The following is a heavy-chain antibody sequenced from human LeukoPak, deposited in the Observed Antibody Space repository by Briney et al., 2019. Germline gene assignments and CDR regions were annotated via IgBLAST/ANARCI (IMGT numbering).Heavy chain of an antibody. CDR2: ISSSSSYT. J-gene: IGHJ6*02. Sequence: GGSLRLSCADSGFTFSDYYMSWIRQAPGKGLEWVSYISSSSSYTNYADSVKGRFTISRDNAKNSLYLQMNSLRAEDTAVYYCARELGYCSGGSCYSYYYYGMDVWGQGTTVTVSS. CDR1: GFTFSDYY. V-gene: IGHV3-11*05. D-gene: IGHD2-15*01. CDR3: ARELGYCSGGSCYSYYYYGMDV.